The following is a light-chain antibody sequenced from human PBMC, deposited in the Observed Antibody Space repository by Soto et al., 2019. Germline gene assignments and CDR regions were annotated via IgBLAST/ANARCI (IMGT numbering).Light chain of an antibody. CDR1: RNIDTY. CDR3: HQTFPPPLT. Sequence: DIQMAQSPSSLSASVGDRVTITCRASRNIDTYLSWYQQKAGKAPKLLIFATSTLQSGVPSRFSGSGSGTDFTLTISSLQPEDFGTYYCHQTFPPPLTFGGGTKVDIK. V-gene: IGKV1-39*01. J-gene: IGKJ4*01. CDR2: ATS.